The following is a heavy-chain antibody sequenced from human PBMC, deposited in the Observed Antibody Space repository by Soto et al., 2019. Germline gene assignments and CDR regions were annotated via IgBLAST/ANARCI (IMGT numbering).Heavy chain of an antibody. CDR2: ISGSGGST. V-gene: IGHV3-23*01. D-gene: IGHD3-22*01. Sequence: EVQLLESGGGLVQPGGSLRLSCAASGFTFSSYAMSWVRQAPGKGLEWVSAISGSGGSTYYADSVKGRFTISRDNSKNTLYLQMNSLRAEDTAVYDWAKDWGVANYYGSAFQHWGQGSLVTVSS. CDR1: GFTFSSYA. CDR3: AKDWGVANYYGSAFQH. J-gene: IGHJ1*01.